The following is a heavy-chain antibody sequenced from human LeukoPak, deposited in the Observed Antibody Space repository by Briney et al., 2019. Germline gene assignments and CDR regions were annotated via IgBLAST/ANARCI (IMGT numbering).Heavy chain of an antibody. V-gene: IGHV3-21*01. J-gene: IGHJ3*02. CDR2: ISSSSSYI. CDR3: ARDFDSSGYYPI. D-gene: IGHD3-22*01. Sequence: GGSLRLSCAASGFTFSSYSMNWVRQAPGKGLEWVSSISSSSSYIYYADSVKGRFTISRDNAKNSLYLQMNSLRAEDTAVYYCARDFDSSGYYPIWGQGTMVTASS. CDR1: GFTFSSYS.